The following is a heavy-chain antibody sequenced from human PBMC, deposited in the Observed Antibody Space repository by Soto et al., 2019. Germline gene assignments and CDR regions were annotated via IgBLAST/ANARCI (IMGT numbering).Heavy chain of an antibody. V-gene: IGHV4-59*01. CDR3: ARSCSGGSCYNWFDP. CDR1: GGSISGYY. Sequence: GNPSETLSLTCIVSGGSISGYYWSWIRQPPGKGLEWIGYIYYTGSTNYNPSLKSRVTISVDTSKNQFSLKLSSVTAADTAVYYCARSCSGGSCYNWFDPWGQGTLVTVSS. J-gene: IGHJ5*02. D-gene: IGHD2-15*01. CDR2: IYYTGST.